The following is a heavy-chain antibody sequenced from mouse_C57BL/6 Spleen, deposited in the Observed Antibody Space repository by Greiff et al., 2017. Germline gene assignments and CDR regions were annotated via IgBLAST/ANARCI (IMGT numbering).Heavy chain of an antibody. D-gene: IGHD3-1*01. Sequence: VQLQQSGAELVRPGASVKLSCKASGYTFTSYGMSWVKQRPGQGLEWIGNIYPSSGNTYYNEKFKGKATLTADKSSSTAYMQLRSLTSEDSAVYFGAGLARGHYYAMDYWGQGTSVTVSA. CDR1: GYTFTSYG. J-gene: IGHJ4*01. CDR2: IYPSSGNT. V-gene: IGHV1-81*01. CDR3: AGLARGHYYAMDY.